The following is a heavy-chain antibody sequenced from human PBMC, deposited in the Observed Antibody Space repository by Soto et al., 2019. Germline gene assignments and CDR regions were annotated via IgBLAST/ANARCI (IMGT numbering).Heavy chain of an antibody. D-gene: IGHD6-13*01. Sequence: ASVKVSCKASGYTFTSSDISWVRQAPGQGLEWMGRISAYNGNTNFAQKLQGRVTMTTDTSTTTAYMELRSLTSDDTAVYYCARDFTKSSSWPYYFDYWGQGTLVTVSS. J-gene: IGHJ4*02. CDR2: ISAYNGNT. V-gene: IGHV1-18*01. CDR3: ARDFTKSSSWPYYFDY. CDR1: GYTFTSSD.